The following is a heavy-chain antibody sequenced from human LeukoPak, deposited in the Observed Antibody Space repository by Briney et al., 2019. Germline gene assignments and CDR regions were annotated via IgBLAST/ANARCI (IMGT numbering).Heavy chain of an antibody. CDR3: ARSGSHFDY. CDR2: INHSGGT. Sequence: SETLSLTCAVYGGSFSGYYWSWIRQPPGKGLEWIGEINHSGGTNYNPSLKSRVTISVDTSKNQFSLKLSSVTAADTAVYYCARSGSHFDYWGQGTLVTVSS. CDR1: GGSFSGYY. V-gene: IGHV4-34*01. D-gene: IGHD3-10*01. J-gene: IGHJ4*02.